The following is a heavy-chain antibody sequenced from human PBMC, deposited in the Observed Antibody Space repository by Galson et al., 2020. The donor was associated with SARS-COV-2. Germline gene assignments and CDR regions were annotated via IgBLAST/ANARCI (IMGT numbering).Heavy chain of an antibody. Sequence: GESLKISCKASGYTFTGYYMHWVRQASGQGLERMGWFNPNSGGPNYAQKFQARVTMTRDTSISTAYMELSRLSSDDTGVYYCARDGSSSWYVGFDRWGQGTLVTVSS. CDR2: FNPNSGGP. D-gene: IGHD6-13*01. J-gene: IGHJ5*02. V-gene: IGHV1-2*02. CDR1: GYTFTGYY. CDR3: ARDGSSSWYVGFDR.